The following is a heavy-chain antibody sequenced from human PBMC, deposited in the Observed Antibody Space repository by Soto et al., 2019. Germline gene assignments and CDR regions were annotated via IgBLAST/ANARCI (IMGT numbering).Heavy chain of an antibody. CDR3: ASIFSGGYSYGFSYYGMDV. D-gene: IGHD5-18*01. Sequence: SETLSLTCTVSGGSISSSSYYWGWIRQPPGKGLEWIGSIYYSGSTYYNPSLKSRVTISVDTSKNQFSLKLSSVTAADTAVYYCASIFSGGYSYGFSYYGMDVWGQGTTVTVSS. J-gene: IGHJ6*02. CDR1: GGSISSSSYY. CDR2: IYYSGST. V-gene: IGHV4-39*01.